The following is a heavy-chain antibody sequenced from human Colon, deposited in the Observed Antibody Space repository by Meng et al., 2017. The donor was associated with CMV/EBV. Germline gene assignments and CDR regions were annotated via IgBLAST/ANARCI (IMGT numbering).Heavy chain of an antibody. V-gene: IGHV3-11*01. Sequence: GGSLRLSCAASGFTFSDYYMSWIRQAPGKGLEWVSYISSSGSTIYYADSVKGRFTISRDNVKNSLYLQLNGLRAEDTAVYYCARDGLTMVRGSDVYYYYYGMDVWGQGTTVTVSS. CDR2: ISSSGSTI. CDR3: ARDGLTMVRGSDVYYYYYGMDV. J-gene: IGHJ6*02. D-gene: IGHD3-10*01. CDR1: GFTFSDYY.